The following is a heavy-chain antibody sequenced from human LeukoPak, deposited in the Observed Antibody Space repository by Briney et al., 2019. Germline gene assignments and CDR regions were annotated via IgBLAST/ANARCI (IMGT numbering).Heavy chain of an antibody. CDR1: GGSIGSDY. CDR3: ARDGSGSSVGFAVY. CDR2: IYYIGST. Sequence: SETLSLTCSVSGGSIGSDYWTWIRQSPGGGLEWIGYIYYIGSTNYNPSLKSRVTISVDTSKNEIFLNLTSVTTADTAVYYCARDGSGSSVGFAVYWGQGTLVTVSS. D-gene: IGHD6-13*01. J-gene: IGHJ4*02. V-gene: IGHV4-59*01.